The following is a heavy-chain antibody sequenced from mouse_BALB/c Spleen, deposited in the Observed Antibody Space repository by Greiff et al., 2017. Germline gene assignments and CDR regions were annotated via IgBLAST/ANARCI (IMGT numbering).Heavy chain of an antibody. CDR1: GFTFSSFG. Sequence: EVKLVESGGGLVQPGGSRKLSCAASGFTFSSFGMHWVRQAPEKGLEWVAYISSGSSTIYYADTVKGRFTISRDNPKNTLFLQMTSLRSEDTAMYYCARSLYGNPSWFAYWGQGTLVTVSA. J-gene: IGHJ3*01. CDR3: ARSLYGNPSWFAY. CDR2: ISSGSSTI. V-gene: IGHV5-17*02. D-gene: IGHD2-1*01.